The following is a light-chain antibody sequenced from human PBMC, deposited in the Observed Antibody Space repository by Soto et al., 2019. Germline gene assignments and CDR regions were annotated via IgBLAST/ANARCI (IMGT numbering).Light chain of an antibody. CDR1: QGIRTD. Sequence: VQLTQSPSSLSASVGDRVTITCRASQGIRTDLGWYQQSPGKAPKVLIVGASTLQSGVPSRFSGSGSGTDFTLTISSLQPEDSATYYCLQDFSYPRTFGQGTKVDIK. CDR2: GAS. CDR3: LQDFSYPRT. J-gene: IGKJ1*01. V-gene: IGKV1-6*01.